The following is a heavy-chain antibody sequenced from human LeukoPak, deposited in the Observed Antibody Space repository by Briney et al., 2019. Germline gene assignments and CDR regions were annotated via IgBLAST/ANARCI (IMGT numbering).Heavy chain of an antibody. J-gene: IGHJ4*02. V-gene: IGHV3-23*01. CDR2: ISGSGGST. D-gene: IGHD3-22*01. Sequence: TGGSLRLSCAASGFTFSSYGMSWVRQAPGKGLEWVSAISGSGGSTYYADSVKGRFPISRDNSKNTLYLQMNSLRAEDTAVYYCAKGGRYYYDSSGYYALDYWGQGTLVTVSS. CDR1: GFTFSSYG. CDR3: AKGGRYYYDSSGYYALDY.